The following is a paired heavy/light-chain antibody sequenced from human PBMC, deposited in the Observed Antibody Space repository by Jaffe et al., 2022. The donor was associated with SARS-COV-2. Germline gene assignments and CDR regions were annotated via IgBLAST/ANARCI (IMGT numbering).Light chain of an antibody. CDR2: DVS. CDR3: SSYTSGSTNYV. J-gene: IGLJ1*01. V-gene: IGLV2-14*01. Sequence: QSALTQPASVSGSPGQSITISCTGTSSDVGGYNYVSWYQQHPGKAPRLMIYDVSNRPSGVSNRFSGSKSGNTASLTISGVQAEDEADYYCSSYTSGSTNYVFGTGTKVTVL. CDR1: SSDVGGYNY.
Heavy chain of an antibody. CDR2: INSDGSST. Sequence: EVQLVESGGGLVQPGGSLRVSCAASGVTFRSYWMHWVRQAPGKGLVWVARINSDGSSTRHADSVKGRFTISRDNAKNTLYLQMNSLRAEDTAVYYCATEYYDGRGHYYPYHYYGMDVWGQGTTVTVSS. CDR3: ATEYYDGRGHYYPYHYYGMDV. J-gene: IGHJ6*02. D-gene: IGHD3-22*01. CDR1: GVTFRSYW. V-gene: IGHV3-74*01.